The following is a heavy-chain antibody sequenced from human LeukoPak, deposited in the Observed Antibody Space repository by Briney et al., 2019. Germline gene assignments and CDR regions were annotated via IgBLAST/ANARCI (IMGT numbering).Heavy chain of an antibody. CDR2: ISNGGTAI. V-gene: IGHV3-48*03. CDR3: AREAVRGVTIDY. D-gene: IGHD3-10*01. CDR1: GFTFSSYE. J-gene: IGHJ4*02. Sequence: PGGSLRLSCAASGFTFSSYEMNWVRQAPGKGLEWVSYISNGGTAIYYADSVKGRFTISRDNAKNSLYLQMNSLRAEDTAVYYCAREAVRGVTIDYWGQGTLVTVSS.